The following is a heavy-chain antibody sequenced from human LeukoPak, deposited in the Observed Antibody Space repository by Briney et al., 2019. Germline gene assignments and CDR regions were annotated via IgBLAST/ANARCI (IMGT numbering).Heavy chain of an antibody. D-gene: IGHD6-13*01. CDR3: VRDLEQRLVTNWFDP. J-gene: IGHJ5*02. CDR1: GFTFSNYA. V-gene: IGHV3-30*04. CDR2: ISYDGTNK. Sequence: PGGSLRLSCAASGFTFSNYAMHWVRQAPGKGLQWVALISYDGTNKDYADSVKGRFTISRDNPKNTLYLQVNSLRAEDTAVYYCVRDLEQRLVTNWFDPWGQGTLVTVSS.